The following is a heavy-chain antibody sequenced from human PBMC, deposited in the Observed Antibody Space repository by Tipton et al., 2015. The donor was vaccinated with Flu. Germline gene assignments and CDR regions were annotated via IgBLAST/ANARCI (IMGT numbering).Heavy chain of an antibody. J-gene: IGHJ3*02. CDR3: AKVSTYYYDSRGYFFPDALDI. CDR1: GDSISSGDFS. V-gene: IGHV4-30-2*01. Sequence: TLSLTCAVSGDSISSGDFSWSWIRQPPGKGLEWVGYIHRGGAAYYSPSLQSRATISVARSKNQFSLELSSVTAADTAVYYCAKVSTYYYDSRGYFFPDALDIWGQGKMVTVSS. D-gene: IGHD3-22*01. CDR2: IHRGGAA.